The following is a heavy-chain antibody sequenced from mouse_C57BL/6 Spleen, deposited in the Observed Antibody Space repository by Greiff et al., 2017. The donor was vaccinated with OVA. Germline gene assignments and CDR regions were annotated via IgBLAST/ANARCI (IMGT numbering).Heavy chain of an antibody. CDR1: GYTFTSYW. J-gene: IGHJ2*01. Sequence: VQLQQPGAELVKPGASVKLSCKASGYTFTSYWMQWVKQRPGQGLEWIGEIDPSDSYTNYNQKFKGKATLTVDTSSSTAYMQLSSLTSEDSAVYYCARWNYYGSSRDYWGKGTTLTVSS. CDR3: ARWNYYGSSRDY. V-gene: IGHV1-50*01. CDR2: IDPSDSYT. D-gene: IGHD1-1*01.